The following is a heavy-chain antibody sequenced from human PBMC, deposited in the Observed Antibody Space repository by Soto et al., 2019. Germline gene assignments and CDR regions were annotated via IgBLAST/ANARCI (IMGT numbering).Heavy chain of an antibody. J-gene: IGHJ4*02. CDR1: GFSFSNYW. Sequence: EVQLVESGGGLVQPGGSLRLSCAASGFSFSNYWMHWVRQAPGKGPVWVSHINSDGSSTTYADSMKGRFTISRDNAKNTLYLQMNSLRAEDTAVYYCARPDYGDYRLNYWGQGTLVTVSS. V-gene: IGHV3-74*01. CDR3: ARPDYGDYRLNY. CDR2: INSDGSST. D-gene: IGHD4-17*01.